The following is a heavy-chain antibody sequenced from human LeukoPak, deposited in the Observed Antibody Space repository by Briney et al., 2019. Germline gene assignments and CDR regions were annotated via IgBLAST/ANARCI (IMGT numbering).Heavy chain of an antibody. V-gene: IGHV1-3*01. CDR1: GYTFTSYG. Sequence: ASVKVSCKASGYTFTSYGISWVRQAPGQRLEWMGWINAGNGNTKYSQKFQGRVTITRDTSASTAYMELSSLRSEDTAVYYCARDTAVALLYYFDYWGQGTLVTVSS. J-gene: IGHJ4*02. CDR2: INAGNGNT. CDR3: ARDTAVALLYYFDY. D-gene: IGHD6-19*01.